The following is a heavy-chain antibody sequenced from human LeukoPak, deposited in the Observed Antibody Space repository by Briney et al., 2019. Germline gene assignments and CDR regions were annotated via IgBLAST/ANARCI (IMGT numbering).Heavy chain of an antibody. D-gene: IGHD3-16*01. Sequence: SETLSLTCTVSSGSISTSNYYWGWVRQPPGKALEWIGNIFYSGSTYYSPSLKSRVTISVDTSKNQFSLKLSSVTAADTAVYYCARGNDGGAFDIWGQGTMVTVSS. CDR3: ARGNDGGAFDI. CDR2: IFYSGST. J-gene: IGHJ3*02. V-gene: IGHV4-39*07. CDR1: SGSISTSNYY.